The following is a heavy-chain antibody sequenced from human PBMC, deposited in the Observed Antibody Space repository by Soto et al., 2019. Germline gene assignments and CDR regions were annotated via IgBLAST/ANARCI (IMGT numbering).Heavy chain of an antibody. J-gene: IGHJ6*02. D-gene: IGHD4-4*01. Sequence: PGESLKISCKGSGYSFTSYWICWVRQMPGKGLEWMGIIYPGDSDTRYSASFQGQVTISADKSISTAYLQWSSLKASDTAMYYCARQDYSGYYYYGMDVWGQGTTVTVSS. V-gene: IGHV5-51*01. CDR3: ARQDYSGYYYYGMDV. CDR1: GYSFTSYW. CDR2: IYPGDSDT.